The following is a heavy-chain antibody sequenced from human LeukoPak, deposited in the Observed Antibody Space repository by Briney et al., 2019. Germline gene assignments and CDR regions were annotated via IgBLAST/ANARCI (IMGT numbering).Heavy chain of an antibody. CDR1: GGSISSSSYY. CDR3: ARQGDGGRAFDY. J-gene: IGHJ4*02. CDR2: TYYSGST. Sequence: SETLSLTCTASGGSISSSSYYWGWIRQPPGKGLEWIGTTYYSGSTYYNPSLKSRVSISVDTPKNQFSLRLTSVTATDTAVYYCARQGDGGRAFDYWGQGILVTVSS. V-gene: IGHV4-39*01. D-gene: IGHD4-23*01.